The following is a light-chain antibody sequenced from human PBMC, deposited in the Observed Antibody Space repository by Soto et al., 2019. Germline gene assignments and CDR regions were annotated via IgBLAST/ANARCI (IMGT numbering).Light chain of an antibody. J-gene: IGKJ5*01. Sequence: EVVMTQSPATLSVAPGERATLSCRASQSIGDYLAWYQHKPGQAPRLLIYGALTRATGTPARFAGSGSETDFTLTISSLQSEDFAIYYCQQYSSWVVTFGQGTRL. CDR1: QSIGDY. V-gene: IGKV3-15*01. CDR3: QQYSSWVVT. CDR2: GAL.